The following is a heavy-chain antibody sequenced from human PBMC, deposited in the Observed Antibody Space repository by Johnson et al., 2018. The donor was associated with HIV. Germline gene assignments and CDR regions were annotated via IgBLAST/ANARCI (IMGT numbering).Heavy chain of an antibody. D-gene: IGHD1-1*01. CDR3: ARDRAKVDDPNDAFEI. V-gene: IGHV3-30*04. Sequence: QMQLVESGGGVVQPGRSLRISCAASGFTLGRYALHWVRQAPGKGLDWVAVISDDGGSKYYGDSVKGRFTISRDNSKNTVYLQMNRLRAEDTAVYYCARDRAKVDDPNDAFEIWGQGTVVTGSS. CDR2: ISDDGGSK. J-gene: IGHJ3*02. CDR1: GFTLGRYA.